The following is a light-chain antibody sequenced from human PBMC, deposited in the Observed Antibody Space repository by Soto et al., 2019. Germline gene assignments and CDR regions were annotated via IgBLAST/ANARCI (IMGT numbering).Light chain of an antibody. Sequence: EIVLMQSPGTLSLSTGERATLSCRASQSVDSTYLAWYQQKPDQPPRLLIYATSTRAAGIPDRFSGSGSGTDFTLTISRLEPDDVAVYYCQQYDTSPPMYTFGQGTKVDNK. J-gene: IGKJ2*01. CDR1: QSVDSTY. CDR2: ATS. CDR3: QQYDTSPPMYT. V-gene: IGKV3-20*01.